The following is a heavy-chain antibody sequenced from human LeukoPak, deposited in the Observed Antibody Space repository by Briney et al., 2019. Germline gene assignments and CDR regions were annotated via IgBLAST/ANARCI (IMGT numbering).Heavy chain of an antibody. V-gene: IGHV3-30*18. CDR1: GFTFSSYG. CDR2: ISYDGSNK. CDR3: AKDNTASSPGGDY. Sequence: GRSLRLSCAASGFTFSSYGMHWVRQAPGKGLEWVAVISYDGSNKYYADSVKGRFTISRDNSQNTLYLQMNSLRAEDTAVYCCAKDNTASSPGGDYWGQGTLVTVSS. D-gene: IGHD2/OR15-2a*01. J-gene: IGHJ4*02.